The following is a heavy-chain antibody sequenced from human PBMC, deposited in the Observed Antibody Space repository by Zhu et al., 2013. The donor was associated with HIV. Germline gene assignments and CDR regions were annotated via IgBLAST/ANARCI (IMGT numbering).Heavy chain of an antibody. CDR3: ARVTSTVVTPCDY. CDR1: GYSISSGYY. Sequence: QVQLQESGPRLVKPSETLSLTCAVSGYSISSGYYWGWIRQPPGRGLEWIGSIYHSGSTYYNPSLKSRVTISVDTSKNQFSLKLNSVTATDTAVYYCARVTSTVVTPCDYWGQGTLGHRLP. J-gene: IGHJ4*02. V-gene: IGHV4-38-2*01. D-gene: IGHD2-21*02. CDR2: IYHSGST.